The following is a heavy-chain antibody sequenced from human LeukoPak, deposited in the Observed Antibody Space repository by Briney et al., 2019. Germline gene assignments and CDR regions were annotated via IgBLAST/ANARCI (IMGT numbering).Heavy chain of an antibody. CDR3: ARVRQSGSPLDY. Sequence: GGSLRLYCAASGFTFSDYYMIWIRQAPGKGLEWVSYISKSGGDTKYADPVKGRFTISRDNGKNSLYLQMNSLRADDTAVYYCARVRQSGSPLDYWGQGTLVTVSS. V-gene: IGHV3-11*05. D-gene: IGHD1-26*01. J-gene: IGHJ4*02. CDR1: GFTFSDYY. CDR2: ISKSGGDT.